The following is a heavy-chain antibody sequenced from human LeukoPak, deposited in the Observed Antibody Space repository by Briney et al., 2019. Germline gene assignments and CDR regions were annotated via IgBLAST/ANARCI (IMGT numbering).Heavy chain of an antibody. CDR2: ISSSSSYI. J-gene: IGHJ4*02. CDR1: GFTFSSYS. V-gene: IGHV3-21*04. Sequence: SGGSLRLSCAASGFTFSSYSMNWVRQAPGKGLEWVSSISSSSSYIYYADSVKGRFTISRDNSKNTLYLQMNSLRAEDTAVYYCARDYYDSSGYYRGDYWGQGTLVTVSS. CDR3: ARDYYDSSGYYRGDY. D-gene: IGHD3-22*01.